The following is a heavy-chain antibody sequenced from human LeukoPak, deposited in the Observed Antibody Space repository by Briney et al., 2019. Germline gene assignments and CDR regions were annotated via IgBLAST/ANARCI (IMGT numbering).Heavy chain of an antibody. J-gene: IGHJ6*02. V-gene: IGHV3-7*01. D-gene: IGHD3-16*02. CDR3: ATYRVSHGMDV. CDR2: INADGSVE. Sequence: GGSLRLPCAASGFTFSNYWMAWVRQAPGKGLEWVANINADGSVEYLVDSVQGRFSISRDNAKDQLYLQMNSLRAEDTAVYYCATYRVSHGMDVWGQGTTVTVSS. CDR1: GFTFSNYW.